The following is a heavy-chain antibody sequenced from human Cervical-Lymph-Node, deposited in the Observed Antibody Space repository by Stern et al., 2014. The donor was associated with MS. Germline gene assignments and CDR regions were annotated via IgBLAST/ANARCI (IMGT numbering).Heavy chain of an antibody. D-gene: IGHD6-19*01. CDR1: GYTFTGYY. CDR2: INPNSGGT. Sequence: DQLVESGAEVKKPGASVKVSCKASGYTFTGYYVHWVRQAPGQGLEWMGWINPNSGGTNYAQKFQGRVTMTRDTSISTAYMELSRLRSDDTAVYYCARGPSAWYSYFDFWGQGTLVTVSS. CDR3: ARGPSAWYSYFDF. V-gene: IGHV1-2*02. J-gene: IGHJ4*02.